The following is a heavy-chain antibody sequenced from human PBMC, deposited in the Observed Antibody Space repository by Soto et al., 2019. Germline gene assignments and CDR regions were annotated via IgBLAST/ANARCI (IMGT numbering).Heavy chain of an antibody. CDR3: ARVVGECFDY. D-gene: IGHD1-26*01. J-gene: IGHJ4*02. CDR2: IKQDGSEK. V-gene: IGHV3-7*05. Sequence: PGGSLRLSCAASGITFSSYWMSWVRQAPGKGLEWVANIKQDGSEKYYVDSVKGRFTISRDNAKNSLCLQMNSLRAEDTAVYYCARVVGECFDYWGQGTLVTVSS. CDR1: GITFSSYW.